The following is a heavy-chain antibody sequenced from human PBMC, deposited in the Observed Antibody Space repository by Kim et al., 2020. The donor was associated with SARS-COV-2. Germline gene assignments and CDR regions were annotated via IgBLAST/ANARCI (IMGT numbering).Heavy chain of an antibody. J-gene: IGHJ4*02. Sequence: SQTLSLTCAVYGGSFSGYYWSWIRQPPGKGLEWIGEINHSGSTNYNPSLKSRVTISVDTSKNQFSLKLSSVTAADTAVYYCARGGGYSYGSGRPVWGQGTLVTVSS. D-gene: IGHD3-10*01. CDR3: ARGGGYSYGSGRPV. V-gene: IGHV4-34*01. CDR1: GGSFSGYY. CDR2: INHSGST.